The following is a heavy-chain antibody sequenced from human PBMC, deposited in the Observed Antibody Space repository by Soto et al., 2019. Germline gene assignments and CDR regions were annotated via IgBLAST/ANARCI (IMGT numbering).Heavy chain of an antibody. CDR2: ISQSGAT. V-gene: IGHV4-59*12. D-gene: IGHD2-8*01. CDR3: ARGIWNIEEMIYGFYFDP. Sequence: SETLSLTCTVSGGSISSYYWSWIRQPPGKGLEWIGYISQSGATYYNPSLERRVTISMDRSKNAFSLNLSSVTADDTAVYYCARGIWNIEEMIYGFYFDPWGPGTLVTVSS. CDR1: GGSISSYY. J-gene: IGHJ5*02.